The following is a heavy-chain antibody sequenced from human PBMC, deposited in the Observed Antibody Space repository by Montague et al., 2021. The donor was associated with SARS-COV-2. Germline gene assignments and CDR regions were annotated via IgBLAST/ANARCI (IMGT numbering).Heavy chain of an antibody. V-gene: IGHV4-39*07. D-gene: IGHD3-3*01. CDR3: ARDVRYYDFWSGRVQTSPDY. CDR1: GGSISSSNYD. J-gene: IGHJ4*02. CDR2: IDDSGST. Sequence: ETLSLTCTVSGGSISSSNYDWDWIRQPPGKGLEWIGSIDDSGSTYHNPSLKSRVTISADTSKNQLSLKLSSVTAADTAVYYGARDVRYYDFWSGRVQTSPDYWGQGTLVTVSS.